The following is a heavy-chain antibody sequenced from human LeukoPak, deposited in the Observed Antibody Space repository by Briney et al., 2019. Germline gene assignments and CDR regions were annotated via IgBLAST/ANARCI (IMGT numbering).Heavy chain of an antibody. CDR1: GYTFTDYY. Sequence: GATVKISCKASGYTFTDYYMHWVQQAPGKGLEWMGRVDPEDGETIYAEKFQGRVTITADTSTDTAYMELSSLRSEDTAVYYCATLPNKWELLFDYWGQGTLVTVSS. CDR2: VDPEDGET. CDR3: ATLPNKWELLFDY. V-gene: IGHV1-69-2*01. J-gene: IGHJ4*02. D-gene: IGHD1-26*01.